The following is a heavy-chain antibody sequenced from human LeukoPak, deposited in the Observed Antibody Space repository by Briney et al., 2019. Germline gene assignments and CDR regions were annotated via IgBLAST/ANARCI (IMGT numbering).Heavy chain of an antibody. CDR2: IYTSGST. V-gene: IGHV4-61*02. Sequence: SETLSLTCTVSGGSISSSSYYWSWIRQPAGKGLEWIGRIYTSGSTNYNPSLKSRVTMSVDTSKNQFSLKLSSVTAADTAVYYCARGSYYDSSGYYHYYFDYWGQGTLVTVSS. D-gene: IGHD3-22*01. CDR3: ARGSYYDSSGYYHYYFDY. CDR1: GGSISSSSYY. J-gene: IGHJ4*02.